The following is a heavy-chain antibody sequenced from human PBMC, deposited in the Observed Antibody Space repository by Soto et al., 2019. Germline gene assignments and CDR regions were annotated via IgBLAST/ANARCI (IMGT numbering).Heavy chain of an antibody. CDR2: IYYSGST. V-gene: IGHV4-31*03. J-gene: IGHJ4*02. Sequence: SETLSLTCTVSGGSISSGGYYWSWIRQHPGKGLEWIGYIYYSGSTYYNPSLKSRVTISVDTSKNQFSLKLSSVTAADTAVYYCARWPQLEPRFDYWGQGTLVTGPS. CDR3: ARWPQLEPRFDY. CDR1: GGSISSGGYY. D-gene: IGHD1-1*01.